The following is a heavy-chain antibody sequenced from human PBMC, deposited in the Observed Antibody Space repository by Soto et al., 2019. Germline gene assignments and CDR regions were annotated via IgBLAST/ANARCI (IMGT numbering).Heavy chain of an antibody. CDR2: IYSDGST. CDR3: ATLTKYDILAGFYPC. CDR1: GFTVNSNY. D-gene: IGHD3-9*01. V-gene: IGHV3-66*01. Sequence: EVQLVESGGGLVQPGGSLRLSCAASGFTVNSNYMSWVRQAAGKGLEWVSVIYSDGSTYYADSVKGRFIISRDNSNSTLYFQMNSLRAEDTAVYYCATLTKYDILAGFYPCWGQGTLVTVSS. J-gene: IGHJ4*02.